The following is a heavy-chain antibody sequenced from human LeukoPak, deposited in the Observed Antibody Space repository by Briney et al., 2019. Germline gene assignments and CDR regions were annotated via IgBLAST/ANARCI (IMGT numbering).Heavy chain of an antibody. CDR2: INPNSGGT. CDR3: ARDQNYYDSSGCFDY. CDR1: GYTFTGYY. V-gene: IGHV1-2*02. J-gene: IGHJ4*02. Sequence: ASVKVSCKASGYTFTGYYMHWVRQAPGQGLEWMGWINPNSGGTNYAQKFQGRVTMTRDTSISTAYMELSRLRSDDTAVYYCARDQNYYDSSGCFDYWGQGTLVTVSS. D-gene: IGHD3-22*01.